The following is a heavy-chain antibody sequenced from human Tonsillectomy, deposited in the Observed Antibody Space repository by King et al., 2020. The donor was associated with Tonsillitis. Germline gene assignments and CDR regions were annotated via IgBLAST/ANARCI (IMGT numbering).Heavy chain of an antibody. CDR1: GYTFTGYY. D-gene: IGHD6-19*01. CDR2: INPNSGGT. Sequence: VQLVESGAEVKKPGASVKVSCKASGYTFTGYYMHWVRQAPGQGLEWMGWINPNSGGTNYAQTFQGRVTMTRDTSISTAYMELSRLRSDDTAVYYCARGGIVEQWLVRGLVLFDYWGQGTLVTVSS. CDR3: ARGGIVEQWLVRGLVLFDY. V-gene: IGHV1-2*02. J-gene: IGHJ4*02.